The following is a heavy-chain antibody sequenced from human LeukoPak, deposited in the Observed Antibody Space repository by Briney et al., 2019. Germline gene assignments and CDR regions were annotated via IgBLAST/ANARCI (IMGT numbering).Heavy chain of an antibody. CDR2: INHSGST. V-gene: IGHV4-34*01. J-gene: IGHJ6*03. CDR3: ARVVGIAVAGRLSYYYYYYMDV. CDR1: GGSFSGYY. Sequence: SETLSLTCAVYGGSFSGYYWSWIRQPPGKGLEWIGEINHSGSTNYNPSLKSRVAISVDTSKNQFSLKLSSVTAADTAVYYCARVVGIAVAGRLSYYYYYYMDVSGKGTTVTVSS. D-gene: IGHD6-19*01.